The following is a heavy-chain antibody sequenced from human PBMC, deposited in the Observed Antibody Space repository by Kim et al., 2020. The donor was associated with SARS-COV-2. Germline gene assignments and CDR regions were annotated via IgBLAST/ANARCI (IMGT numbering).Heavy chain of an antibody. V-gene: IGHV3-9*01. CDR3: AKDTDPSIVATGDDAFDI. D-gene: IGHD7-27*01. Sequence: VKGRFTISRDNAKDSLYLRMNTLRAEDTALYYCAKDTDPSIVATGDDAFDIWGQGTMVTVSS. J-gene: IGHJ3*02.